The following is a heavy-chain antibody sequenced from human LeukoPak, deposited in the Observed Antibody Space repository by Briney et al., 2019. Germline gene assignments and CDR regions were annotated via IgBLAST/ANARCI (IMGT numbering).Heavy chain of an antibody. Sequence: SETLSLTCTVSGGSISSGSYYWGWIRQPPGKGLEWIGSIYYSGSTYYNPSLNSRVTISVDTSKNQFSLKLTPVTAADTAVYYCARHVGLYYYYYYMDVWGKGTTVTVSS. V-gene: IGHV4-39*01. CDR1: GGSISSGSYY. CDR2: IYYSGST. J-gene: IGHJ6*03. CDR3: ARHVGLYYYYYYMDV.